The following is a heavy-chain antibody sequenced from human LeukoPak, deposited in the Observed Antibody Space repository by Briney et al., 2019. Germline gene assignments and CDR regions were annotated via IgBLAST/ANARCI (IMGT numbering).Heavy chain of an antibody. CDR1: GFTFSSYG. Sequence: GRSLRLSCAASGFTFSSYGMHWVRQAPGKGLEWVAVISYDESNKYYADSVKGRFTISRDNSKNTLYLQMNSLRAEDTAVYYCAIGQGDGYNSPLAKILPTLNRDYWGQGTLVTVSS. V-gene: IGHV3-30*03. D-gene: IGHD5-24*01. CDR3: AIGQGDGYNSPLAKILPTLNRDY. J-gene: IGHJ4*02. CDR2: ISYDESNK.